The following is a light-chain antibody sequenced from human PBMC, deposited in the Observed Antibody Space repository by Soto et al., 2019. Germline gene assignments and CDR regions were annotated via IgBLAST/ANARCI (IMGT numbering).Light chain of an antibody. V-gene: IGKV1-5*03. CDR3: QHYNRITGT. J-gene: IGKJ4*01. Sequence: IHMTQSLSTVSEYLGDTVTITCRASQSISTWLACYQQKPGKAPKVLMYKASNLETGGPSRLSGSGSGTEFTLTISSLQPDYFVNYYLQHYNRITGTFGGGTKVDI. CDR1: QSISTW. CDR2: KAS.